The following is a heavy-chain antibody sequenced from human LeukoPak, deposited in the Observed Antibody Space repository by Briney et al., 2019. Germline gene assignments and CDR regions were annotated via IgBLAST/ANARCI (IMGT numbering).Heavy chain of an antibody. J-gene: IGHJ4*02. Sequence: PGGSLRLSCAASGFTVSSNYMSWVRQAPGKGLEWVSVIYSGGSTYYADSVKGRFTISRDNSKNTLYLQMNSLRAEDTAVYYCAREGGWLPTMYFDYWGQGTLVTVSS. CDR1: GFTVSSNY. D-gene: IGHD5-24*01. CDR3: AREGGWLPTMYFDY. V-gene: IGHV3-53*01. CDR2: IYSGGST.